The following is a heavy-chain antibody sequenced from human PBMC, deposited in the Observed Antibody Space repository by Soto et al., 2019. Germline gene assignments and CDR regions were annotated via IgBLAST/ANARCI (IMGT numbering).Heavy chain of an antibody. V-gene: IGHV1-69*13. CDR3: ARVDGIADQLYYYYGMDV. Sequence: XSVKVSCKASAGTFSSYAISWVRQAPGQGLEWMGGIIPIFGTANYAQKFQGRVTITADESTSTAYMELSSLRSEDTAVYYCARVDGIADQLYYYYGMDVWGQGTTVTVSS. D-gene: IGHD6-13*01. CDR1: AGTFSSYA. CDR2: IIPIFGTA. J-gene: IGHJ6*02.